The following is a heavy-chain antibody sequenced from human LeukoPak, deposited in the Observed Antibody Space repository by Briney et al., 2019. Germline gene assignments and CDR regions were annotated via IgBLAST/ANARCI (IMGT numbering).Heavy chain of an antibody. V-gene: IGHV1-18*01. D-gene: IGHD2-2*01. CDR2: TSGYNGNT. CDR3: ARAGVGCSSASCSRLFDP. Sequence: RASVKVSCKASGYTFTSYGISWVRQAPGQGLEWMGWTSGYNGNTNYAQKVQGRVTMTTDTSTSTAYMELRRLRSDDTAVYYCARAGVGCSSASCSRLFDPWGQGTLVTVSS. J-gene: IGHJ5*02. CDR1: GYTFTSYG.